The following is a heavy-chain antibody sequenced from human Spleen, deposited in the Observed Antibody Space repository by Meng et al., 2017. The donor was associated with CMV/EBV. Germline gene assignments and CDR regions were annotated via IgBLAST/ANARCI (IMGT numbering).Heavy chain of an antibody. V-gene: IGHV3-30-3*01. CDR3: AKERGSILLYSYYGLDV. CDR1: GITFSHYD. Sequence: GESLQISCAVSGITFSHYDMHWVRQAPGKGLEWVAVISYDGTKKYYADSVKGRFTVSRDNSKNTLYLQMNSLRAEDTAVYYCAKERGSILLYSYYGLDVWGQGTTVTVSS. CDR2: ISYDGTKK. J-gene: IGHJ6*02. D-gene: IGHD1-26*01.